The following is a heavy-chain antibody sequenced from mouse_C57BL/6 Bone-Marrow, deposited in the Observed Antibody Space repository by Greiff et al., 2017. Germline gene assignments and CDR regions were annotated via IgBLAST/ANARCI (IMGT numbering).Heavy chain of an antibody. D-gene: IGHD1-1*01. V-gene: IGHV1-64*01. CDR1: GYTFTSYW. CDR2: IHPNSGST. CDR3: ASLRSYFDY. J-gene: IGHJ2*01. Sequence: QVHVKQPGAELVKPGASVKLSCKASGYTFTSYWMHWVKQRPGQGLEWIGMIHPNSGSTNYNEKFKSKATLTVDKSSSTAYMQLSSLTSEDSAVYYCASLRSYFDYWGQGTTLTVSS.